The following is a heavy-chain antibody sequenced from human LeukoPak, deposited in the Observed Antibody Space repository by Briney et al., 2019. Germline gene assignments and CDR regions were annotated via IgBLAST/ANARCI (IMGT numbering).Heavy chain of an antibody. CDR2: LSYDGSNK. CDR3: AKDWYGGNRAFDI. V-gene: IGHV3-30*04. CDR1: GFTFSSYV. Sequence: GRSLRLSCAASGFTFSSYVMHWVRQAPGKGLDWVAVLSYDGSNKYYADSVKGRFTISRDNSKNTLYLQMNSLRAEDTAVYYCAKDWYGGNRAFDIWGQGTMVTVSS. D-gene: IGHD4-23*01. J-gene: IGHJ3*02.